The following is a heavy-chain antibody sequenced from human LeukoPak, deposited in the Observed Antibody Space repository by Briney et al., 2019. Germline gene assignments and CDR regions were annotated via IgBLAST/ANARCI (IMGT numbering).Heavy chain of an antibody. D-gene: IGHD3-22*01. CDR3: AREYYYDSSGYYYRWFDP. J-gene: IGHJ5*02. CDR2: IYTSGST. V-gene: IGHV4-61*02. Sequence: KPSQTLSLTCTVSGGSISSGDYYWSWIRQPAGKGLEWIGRIYTSGSTNYNPSLKSRVTISVDTSKNQFSLKLSSVTAADTAVYYCAREYYYDSSGYYYRWFDPWGQGTLVTVSS. CDR1: GGSISSGDYY.